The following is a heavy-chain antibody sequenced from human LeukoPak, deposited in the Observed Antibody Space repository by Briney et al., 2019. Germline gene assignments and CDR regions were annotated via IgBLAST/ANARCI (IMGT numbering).Heavy chain of an antibody. CDR1: GFTFSTYA. CDR3: ARDGYDFWSGYPTTVDF. V-gene: IGHV3-48*01. CDR2: ISSSSNTI. Sequence: GGSLRLSCAASGFTFSTYAMNWVRQAPGKGLEWVSYISSSSNTIYYADCVQGRFTISRDNANNSLYLQMNSLRAEDTAVYYCARDGYDFWSGYPTTVDFWGQGTLVTVSS. J-gene: IGHJ4*02. D-gene: IGHD3-3*01.